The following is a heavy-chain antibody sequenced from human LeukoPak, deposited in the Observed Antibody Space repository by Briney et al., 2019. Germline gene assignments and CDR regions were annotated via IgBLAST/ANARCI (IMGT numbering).Heavy chain of an antibody. CDR3: ARGSPYDFWSGPDFDY. D-gene: IGHD3-3*01. CDR2: IYYSGST. J-gene: IGHJ4*02. CDR1: GGSISIGGYY. Sequence: SETLSLTCTVSGGSISIGGYYWSWIRQHPGKGLEWIGYIYYSGSTYYNPSLKSRVTISVDTSKNQFSLKLSSVTAADTAVYYCARGSPYDFWSGPDFDYWGQGTLVTVSS. V-gene: IGHV4-31*03.